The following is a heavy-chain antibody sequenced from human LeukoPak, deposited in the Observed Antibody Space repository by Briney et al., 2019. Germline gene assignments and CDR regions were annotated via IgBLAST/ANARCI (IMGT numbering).Heavy chain of an antibody. J-gene: IGHJ4*02. Sequence: GASVKVSCKASGYTFTGDYLHWVRKAPRQGLERMAWINPNSGGTNYGQKFQGRVTMTRDTSISTAYMELSRLRSDDTAVYYCRTDRYGDYGDYIDYWGQGTLVTVSS. CDR1: GYTFTGDY. CDR2: INPNSGGT. V-gene: IGHV1-2*02. CDR3: RTDRYGDYGDYIDY. D-gene: IGHD4-17*01.